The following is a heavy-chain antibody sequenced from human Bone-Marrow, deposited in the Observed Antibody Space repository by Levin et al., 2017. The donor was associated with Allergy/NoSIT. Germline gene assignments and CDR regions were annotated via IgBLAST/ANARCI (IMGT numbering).Heavy chain of an antibody. V-gene: IGHV4-39*07. CDR1: SGSISSSNSY. D-gene: IGHD2-15*01. J-gene: IGHJ5*02. CDR3: AREGGVAANWFDP. CDR2: VFHTGST. Sequence: PSETLSLTCTVSSGSISSSNSYWGWIRQTPGETLEWIGNVFHTGSTYYNPSLKSRVTISVDTSKNQFSLRLNSVTAADTAVYYCAREGGVAANWFDPWGRGTLVTVSS.